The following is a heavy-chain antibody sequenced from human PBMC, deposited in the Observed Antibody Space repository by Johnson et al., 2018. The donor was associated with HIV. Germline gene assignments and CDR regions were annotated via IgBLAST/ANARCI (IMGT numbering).Heavy chain of an antibody. CDR1: GFTVSSNY. V-gene: IGHV3-66*01. J-gene: IGHJ3*02. CDR3: ARELGYCSGGSCYDAFDI. CDR2: IYSGGST. D-gene: IGHD2-15*01. Sequence: VQLVESGGGLVQPGGSLRLSCAASGFTVSSNYMSWVRQAPGKGLEWVSVIYSGGSTYYADSVKGRFTISRDNSKNTLYLQMNSLRAEDTAVYYCARELGYCSGGSCYDAFDIWVQGTMVTVSS.